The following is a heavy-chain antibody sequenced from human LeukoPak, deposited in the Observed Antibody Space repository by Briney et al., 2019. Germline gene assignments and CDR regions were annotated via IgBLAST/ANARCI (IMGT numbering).Heavy chain of an antibody. CDR2: INHSGNT. V-gene: IGHV4-34*01. CDR3: ARETMLAGFASGLGFNY. CDR1: GGSFSGYY. D-gene: IGHD6-19*01. J-gene: IGHJ4*02. Sequence: PSETLSLTCAVYGGSFSGYYWSWIRQPPGKGLEWIGEINHSGNTNYNPSLKSRLSMSLDTSRNQFSLNLTSVTAADTATYYCARETMLAGFASGLGFNYWGQGILVIVSS.